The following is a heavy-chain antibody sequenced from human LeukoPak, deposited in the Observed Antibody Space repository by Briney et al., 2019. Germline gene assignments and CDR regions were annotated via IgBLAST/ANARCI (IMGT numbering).Heavy chain of an antibody. Sequence: SETLSLTCSVSNDSNTSYYCSWIRQPAGKGLEWIGLVYITGSTQYRPSLRSRVTMSVDRSKNQFSLKLSSVTAADTAVYYCARATWDIVATIGFDYWGQGTLVTVSS. D-gene: IGHD5-12*01. V-gene: IGHV4-4*07. CDR3: ARATWDIVATIGFDY. CDR1: NDSNTSYY. J-gene: IGHJ4*02. CDR2: VYITGST.